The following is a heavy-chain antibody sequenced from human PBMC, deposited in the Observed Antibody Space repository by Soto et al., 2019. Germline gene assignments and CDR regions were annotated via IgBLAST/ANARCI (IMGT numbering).Heavy chain of an antibody. CDR3: TRHPTIRFFDWLRTTRDAFDI. V-gene: IGHV3-73*01. CDR2: IRSKANSYAT. Sequence: GGSLRLSCAASGFTFSGSAMHWVRQASGKGLEWVGRIRSKANSYATAYAASVKGRFTISRDDSKNTAYLQMNSLKTEDTAVYYCTRHPTIRFFDWLRTTRDAFDIWGQATMVTVSS. D-gene: IGHD3-9*01. J-gene: IGHJ3*02. CDR1: GFTFSGSA.